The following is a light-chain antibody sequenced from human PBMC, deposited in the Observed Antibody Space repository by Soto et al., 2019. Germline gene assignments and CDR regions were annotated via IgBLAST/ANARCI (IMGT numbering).Light chain of an antibody. V-gene: IGKV1-27*01. Sequence: DIQMTQSPSSLSASVGDRVTISCRASQGISNYLAWYQQKPGKAPRLLIYAASSLQSGVSFRFTGSGSGTDFTLTISSRQPEDVATYYCQNYNWPPFTFGPGTKVDIK. CDR3: QNYNWPPFT. CDR1: QGISNY. J-gene: IGKJ3*01. CDR2: AAS.